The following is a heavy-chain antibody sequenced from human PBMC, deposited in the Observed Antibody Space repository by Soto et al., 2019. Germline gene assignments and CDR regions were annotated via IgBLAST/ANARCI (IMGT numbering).Heavy chain of an antibody. Sequence: QVQLVESGGGVVQPGRSLRLSCAASGFTFSSYAMHWVRQAPGKGLEWVAVIWYDGSNKYYADSVKGRFTISRDNSKNTLYLQMNSLRAEDTAVYYCAREGDSSGWYAFDYWGQGTLVTVSS. V-gene: IGHV3-33*01. CDR3: AREGDSSGWYAFDY. CDR2: IWYDGSNK. J-gene: IGHJ4*02. CDR1: GFTFSSYA. D-gene: IGHD6-19*01.